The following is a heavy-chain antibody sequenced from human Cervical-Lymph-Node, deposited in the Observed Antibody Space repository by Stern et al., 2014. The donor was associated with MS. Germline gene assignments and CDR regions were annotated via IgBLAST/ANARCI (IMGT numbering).Heavy chain of an antibody. Sequence: VQLVESGGGAVQSGRSLRLSCAASGFTFSSYGMHWVRQAPGKGLAWVAVTSYDGSDKYYADSVKGRFTISRDNSKNTLYLQMNSLRAEDTAVYYCAKDFDIYYYYGMDVWGQGTTVTVSS. J-gene: IGHJ6*02. V-gene: IGHV3-30*18. CDR2: TSYDGSDK. CDR1: GFTFSSYG. CDR3: AKDFDIYYYYGMDV. D-gene: IGHD2-15*01.